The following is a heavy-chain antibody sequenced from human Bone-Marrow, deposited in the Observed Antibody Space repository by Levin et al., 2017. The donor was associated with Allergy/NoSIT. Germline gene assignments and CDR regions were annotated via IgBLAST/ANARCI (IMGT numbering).Heavy chain of an antibody. Sequence: PGGSLRLSCVASVFTFDAYWMSWVRRAPGKGLEWVANIKHDGSEEYYVGSVKGRFTISRDNAKNSLFLQMDSLKAEDTAVYYCTRVYDSSGYYSGVGAFDIWGQGTEVTVSS. CDR1: VFTFDAYW. J-gene: IGHJ3*02. D-gene: IGHD3-22*01. V-gene: IGHV3-7*04. CDR3: TRVYDSSGYYSGVGAFDI. CDR2: IKHDGSEE.